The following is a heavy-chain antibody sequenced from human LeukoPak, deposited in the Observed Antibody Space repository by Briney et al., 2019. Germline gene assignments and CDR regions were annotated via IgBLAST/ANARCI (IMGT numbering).Heavy chain of an antibody. J-gene: IGHJ4*02. CDR1: GFTFSSYA. Sequence: GGSLRLSCAASGFTFSSYAMHWVRQAPGKGLEWVAVISYDGSNKYYADSVKGRFTISRDNSKNTLYLQMNSLRAEDTAVYYCAKEPRIDRGYSYGYPNYWGQGTLVTVSS. D-gene: IGHD5-18*01. CDR3: AKEPRIDRGYSYGYPNY. V-gene: IGHV3-30*18. CDR2: ISYDGSNK.